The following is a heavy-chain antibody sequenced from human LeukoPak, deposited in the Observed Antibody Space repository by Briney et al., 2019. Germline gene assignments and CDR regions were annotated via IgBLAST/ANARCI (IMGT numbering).Heavy chain of an antibody. CDR1: GGSFGGYY. D-gene: IGHD6-13*01. CDR3: ARDRIAAAGHFDY. J-gene: IGHJ4*02. Sequence: SETLSLTCAVYGGSFGGYYWSWIRQPPGKGLEWIGEINHSGSTNYNPSLKSRVTISVDTSKNQFSLKLSSVTAADTAVYYCARDRIAAAGHFDYWGQGTLVTVSS. V-gene: IGHV4-34*01. CDR2: INHSGST.